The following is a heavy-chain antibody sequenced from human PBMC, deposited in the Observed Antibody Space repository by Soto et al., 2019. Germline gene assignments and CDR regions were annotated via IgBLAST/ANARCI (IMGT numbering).Heavy chain of an antibody. CDR1: GFTFDDYA. CDR2: ISWNSGSI. V-gene: IGHV3-9*01. CDR3: PNPPAGQSYSYMDA. Sequence: LGGSLRLSCAASGFTFDDYAMHWVRQAPGKGLEWVSGISWNSGSIGYADSVKGRFTISRDNAKNSLYLQMNSLRAEDTALYYWPNPPAGQSYSYMDAWGKGTTVTVSS. J-gene: IGHJ6*03. D-gene: IGHD2-2*01.